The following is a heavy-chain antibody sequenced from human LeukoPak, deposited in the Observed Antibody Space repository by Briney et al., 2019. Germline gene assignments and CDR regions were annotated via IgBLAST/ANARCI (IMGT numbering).Heavy chain of an antibody. CDR1: GFIFTNYA. Sequence: TGGSLRLSCSASGFIFTNYAMHWVREAPGKGLEDVSAISSSGGSTYYADSVKGRFTISRDNSKNTLYLQMSSLRPEDTAVFYCVKDHDWGAFHIWGQGTMVTVSS. J-gene: IGHJ3*02. CDR2: ISSSGGST. V-gene: IGHV3-64D*09. CDR3: VKDHDWGAFHI. D-gene: IGHD7-27*01.